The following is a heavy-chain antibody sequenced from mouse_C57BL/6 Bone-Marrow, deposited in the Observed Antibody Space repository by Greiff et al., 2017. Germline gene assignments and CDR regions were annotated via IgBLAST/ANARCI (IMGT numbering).Heavy chain of an antibody. CDR1: GFTFSDYG. CDR2: ISSGSSTI. V-gene: IGHV5-17*01. J-gene: IGHJ1*03. CDR3: ARGGNYWYFDV. Sequence: EVKLVESGGGLVKPGGSLKLSCAASGFTFSDYGMHWVRQAPEKGLEWVAYISSGSSTIYYAAPVKGRFIISRDNAKHTLFLKMTSLGSEDTTMYYCARGGNYWYFDVWGTGTTVTVSS.